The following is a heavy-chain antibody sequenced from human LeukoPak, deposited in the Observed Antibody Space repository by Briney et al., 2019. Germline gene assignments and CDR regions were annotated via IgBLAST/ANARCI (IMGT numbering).Heavy chain of an antibody. Sequence: SGTLSLTCTVSGGSISTYYWNWIRQPPGKGLEWIGCIFDSGSTNYNPSLKSRVTISVDTSKNQSSLKLSSVTAADTAVYYCARQQPGAEVAFDIWGQGTMVTVSS. CDR2: IFDSGST. CDR3: ARQQPGAEVAFDI. V-gene: IGHV4-59*01. D-gene: IGHD7-27*01. J-gene: IGHJ3*02. CDR1: GGSISTYY.